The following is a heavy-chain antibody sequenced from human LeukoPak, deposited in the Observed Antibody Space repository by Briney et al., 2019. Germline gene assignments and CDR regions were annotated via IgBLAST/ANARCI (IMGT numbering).Heavy chain of an antibody. CDR1: GGSISGYY. D-gene: IGHD1-20*01. CDR2: IHDSGST. CDR3: ARDNWNLREGVWYNWFDP. V-gene: IGHV4-59*01. Sequence: SETLSLTCTVSGGSISGYYWSWIRQPPGKELEWIGYIHDSGSTNYNPSLKSRVTISVDTSKNQLSLKLSSVTAADTAIYYCARDNWNLREGVWYNWFDPWGQGTLVTVSS. J-gene: IGHJ5*02.